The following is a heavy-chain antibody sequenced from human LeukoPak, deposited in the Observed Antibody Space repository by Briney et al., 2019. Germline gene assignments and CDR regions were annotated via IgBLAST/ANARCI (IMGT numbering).Heavy chain of an antibody. CDR1: GFTFSSYA. CDR3: ARDQERYSSGWYGAGIDY. Sequence: PGGSLRLSCAASGFTFSSYAMHWVRQAPGKGLEGVAVISYDGSNKYYADSVKGRFTISRDNSKNTLYLQMNSLRAEDTAVYYCARDQERYSSGWYGAGIDYWGQGTLVTVSS. J-gene: IGHJ4*02. V-gene: IGHV3-30*04. D-gene: IGHD6-19*01. CDR2: ISYDGSNK.